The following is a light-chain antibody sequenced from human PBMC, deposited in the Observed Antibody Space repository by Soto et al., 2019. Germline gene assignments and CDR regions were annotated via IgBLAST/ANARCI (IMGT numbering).Light chain of an antibody. Sequence: ESVLMQSPGTLSLSPGERATLSCRASQSVSSRYLAWYQQKPGQARGLLIYGASGRATGIPDRCSGSGSGTDLTLTISRLELEDFAVYYCQQYGSSPLFTFGPWTKVDIK. CDR2: GAS. J-gene: IGKJ3*01. CDR3: QQYGSSPLFT. V-gene: IGKV3-20*01. CDR1: QSVSSRY.